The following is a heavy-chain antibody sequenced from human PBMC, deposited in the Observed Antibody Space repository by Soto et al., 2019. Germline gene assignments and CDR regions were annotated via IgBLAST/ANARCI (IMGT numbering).Heavy chain of an antibody. J-gene: IGHJ1*01. D-gene: IGHD6-13*01. Sequence: EVQLVETGGGLVQPGRSLRLSCAASGFTFADYAMHWVRQVPGKGLEWVSGINWNSGSIGYVDSVKGRFAISRDNAKNSMHLQTNSLSAEDTAFYYCVKDESINWYSGHFRHWGQGTLVTVSS. CDR2: INWNSGSI. CDR3: VKDESINWYSGHFRH. V-gene: IGHV3-9*01. CDR1: GFTFADYA.